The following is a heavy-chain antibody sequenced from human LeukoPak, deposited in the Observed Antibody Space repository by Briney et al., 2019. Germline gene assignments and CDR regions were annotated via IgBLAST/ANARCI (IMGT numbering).Heavy chain of an antibody. Sequence: PGGSLRLSCAASGFSFSSFGMHWVRQAPGKGLEWVAFIRYDGSNKYYADSVKGRFTISRDNSKNTLYLQMNSLRAEDTAVYYCAKDRRALGRGYFDYWGQGTLVTVSS. J-gene: IGHJ4*02. V-gene: IGHV3-30*02. D-gene: IGHD3-16*01. CDR2: IRYDGSNK. CDR1: GFSFSSFG. CDR3: AKDRRALGRGYFDY.